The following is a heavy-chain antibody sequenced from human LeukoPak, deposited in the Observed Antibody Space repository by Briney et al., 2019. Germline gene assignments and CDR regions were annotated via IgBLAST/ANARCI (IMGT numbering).Heavy chain of an antibody. D-gene: IGHD2-15*01. J-gene: IGHJ4*02. CDR2: ISGSGGST. CDR1: GFTFSSYS. V-gene: IGHV3-23*01. CDR3: AKSRAGWPADY. Sequence: PGGSLSLSCAASGFTFSSYSLSWVRQPAGKGLEWVSAISGSGGSTYYADSVKGRFTISRDNSKNTLYLQMNSLRAEDTAVYYCAKSRAGWPADYWGQGTLVTVSS.